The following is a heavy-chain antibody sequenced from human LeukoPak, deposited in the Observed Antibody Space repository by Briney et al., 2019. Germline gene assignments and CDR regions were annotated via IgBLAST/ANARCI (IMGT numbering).Heavy chain of an antibody. CDR2: INPSGGST. CDR1: GYTFTSYY. CDR3: ARAVVDGSSWYPTSLYYYYYYYMDV. D-gene: IGHD6-13*01. J-gene: IGHJ6*03. Sequence: GASVKISCKASGYTFTSYYIHWVRQAPGQGLEWMGLINPSGGSTKFAQKFQGRVTMTTDTSTSTAYMELRSLRSDDTAVYYCARAVVDGSSWYPTSLYYYYYYYMDVWGKGTTVTVSS. V-gene: IGHV1-46*01.